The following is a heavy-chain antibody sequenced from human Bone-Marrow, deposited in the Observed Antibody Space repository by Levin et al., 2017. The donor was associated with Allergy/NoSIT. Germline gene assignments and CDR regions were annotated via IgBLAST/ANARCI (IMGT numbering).Heavy chain of an antibody. V-gene: IGHV4-61*01. CDR3: ARARGSSGYGVVFDY. J-gene: IGHJ4*02. CDR1: GGSVSSGFYY. Sequence: SETLSLTCTVSGGSVSSGFYYWSWIRQPPGKGLEWIGYIYYSGSTNYNPSLKSRVTILVDTSKNQFSLKLSSLTAADTAVYYCARARGSSGYGVVFDYWGQGTLVTVSS. D-gene: IGHD5-12*01. CDR2: IYYSGST.